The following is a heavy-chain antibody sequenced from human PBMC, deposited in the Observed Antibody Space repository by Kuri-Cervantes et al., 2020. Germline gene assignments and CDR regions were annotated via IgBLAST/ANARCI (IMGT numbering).Heavy chain of an antibody. Sequence: SETLSLTCTVSGGSINGYYWSWIRQPAGRALEWIGRIYISGITDYNPSLKSRVTISVDTSKNQFSLKLSSVTAADTAVYYCARESGNYYMDVWGKGTTVTVSS. CDR2: IYISGIT. CDR3: ARESGNYYMDV. J-gene: IGHJ6*03. D-gene: IGHD3-10*01. V-gene: IGHV4-4*07. CDR1: GGSINGYY.